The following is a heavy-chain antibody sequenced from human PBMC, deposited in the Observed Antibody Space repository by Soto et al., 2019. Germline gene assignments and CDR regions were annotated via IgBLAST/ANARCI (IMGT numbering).Heavy chain of an antibody. CDR3: ARGGDGYNFCDVY. V-gene: IGHV1-69*01. CDR1: GGGNLRDYR. D-gene: IGHD2-21*01. CDR2: IIPKLGSA. Sequence: QVQLVQSGAEVKEPGSSVKVSCKASGGGNLRDYRTTWRRGAAGQGLGWMGGIIPKLGSANDAQNFQGRVTVNADESTNTVYMELRSLRSDDTAVYYCARGGDGYNFCDVYWGQGTPVTVSS. J-gene: IGHJ4*02.